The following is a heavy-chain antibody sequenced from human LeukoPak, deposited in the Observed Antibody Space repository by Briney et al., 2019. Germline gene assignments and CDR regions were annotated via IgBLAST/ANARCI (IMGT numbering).Heavy chain of an antibody. J-gene: IGHJ6*02. V-gene: IGHV4-34*01. Sequence: PSETLSLTCAVYGGSFSGYYWSWIRQPPGKGLEWIGEINHSGSTNYNPSLKSRVTISVDTSKNQFSLKLSSVTAADTAVYYCARHKNYYYNGMDVWGQGTTVTVSS. CDR2: INHSGST. CDR3: ARHKNYYYNGMDV. CDR1: GGSFSGYY.